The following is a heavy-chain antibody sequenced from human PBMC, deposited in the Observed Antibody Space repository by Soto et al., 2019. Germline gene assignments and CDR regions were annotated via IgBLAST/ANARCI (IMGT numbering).Heavy chain of an antibody. V-gene: IGHV3-49*03. J-gene: IGHJ6*02. CDR1: GFTFGDYA. D-gene: IGHD4-4*01. Sequence: PGGSLRLSCTASGFTFGDYAMRWFRQAPGKELKWVGFIRGKGYGGTAEYAASVKGRFTISRDDSKSIAYLQMNSLKTEETAVYYCTRYLTVTTINMRLYYHGIDVWGQGTTGTDSS. CDR3: TRYLTVTTINMRLYYHGIDV. CDR2: IRGKGYGGTA.